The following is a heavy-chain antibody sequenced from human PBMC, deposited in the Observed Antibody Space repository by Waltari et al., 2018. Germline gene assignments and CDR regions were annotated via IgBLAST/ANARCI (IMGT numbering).Heavy chain of an antibody. CDR3: ARHYCSSTSCYGGGWYFDL. V-gene: IGHV5-51*01. CDR2: NYPGHVGT. Sequence: EVQLVQSGAEVKKPGESLKISCKGSGYSFTSYWIGWVRQMPGKGLEGMGVNYPGHVGTRYSPSFQGQGTISADKSISTAYLQWSSLKASDTAMYYCARHYCSSTSCYGGGWYFDLWGRGTLVTVSS. J-gene: IGHJ2*01. D-gene: IGHD2-2*01. CDR1: GYSFTSYW.